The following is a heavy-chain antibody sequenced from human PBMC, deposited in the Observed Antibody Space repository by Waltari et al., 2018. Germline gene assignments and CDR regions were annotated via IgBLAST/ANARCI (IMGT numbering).Heavy chain of an antibody. Sequence: QVQLQESGPGLVKPSETLSLTCAVSGYSISSGYYWGWIRQPPGKGLEWLGSIYHSGSTYYNPSLKSRVTIAVDTSKNQFSLKLSSVTAADTAVYYCASIVGAAPFDYWGQGTLVTVSS. D-gene: IGHD1-26*01. CDR3: ASIVGAAPFDY. CDR1: GYSISSGYY. J-gene: IGHJ4*02. CDR2: IYHSGST. V-gene: IGHV4-38-2*01.